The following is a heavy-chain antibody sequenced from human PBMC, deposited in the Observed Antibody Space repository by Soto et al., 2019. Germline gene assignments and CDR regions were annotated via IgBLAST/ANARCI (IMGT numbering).Heavy chain of an antibody. CDR2: IYPGDSDT. D-gene: IGHD6-25*01. V-gene: IGHV5-51*01. J-gene: IGHJ4*02. CDR3: ATQRSSGWYLDY. Sequence: GESLKISCKGSGYSFSNYWIAWVRQMPGKGLEWMGIIYPGDSDTRYSLSFQGQVTISADKSISTAYLQWSSLKASDTAMYYCATQRSSGWYLDYWGKGTLVTVSS. CDR1: GYSFSNYW.